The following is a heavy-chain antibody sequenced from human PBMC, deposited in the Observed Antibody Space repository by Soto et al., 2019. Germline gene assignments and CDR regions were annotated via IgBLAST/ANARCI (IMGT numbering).Heavy chain of an antibody. D-gene: IGHD6-19*01. V-gene: IGHV3-23*01. CDR3: VNERSGADLD. CDR1: GFTFSSYA. J-gene: IGHJ4*02. Sequence: EVQLLESGGGLVQPGGSLRLSCAASGFTFSSYAMSWVRQAPGKGLEWVSTISDSGGSTYYADSAKGRFTISRDFSAHTLYPEVNNGKDAGTAVDYCVNERSGADLDGGEATLVTLAS. CDR2: ISDSGGST.